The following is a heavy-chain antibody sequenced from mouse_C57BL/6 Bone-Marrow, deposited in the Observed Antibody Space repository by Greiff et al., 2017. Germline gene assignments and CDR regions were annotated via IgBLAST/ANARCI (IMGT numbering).Heavy chain of an antibody. Sequence: VQLQQSGAELMKPGASVKLSCKATGYTFTGYWIEWVKQRPGHGLEWIGEILPGSGSTNYNEKFKGKATFTADTSSNTAYMQLSSLTTEDSAIYYCARRTPMVTTGYYAMDYWGQGTSVTVSS. CDR1: GYTFTGYW. CDR3: ARRTPMVTTGYYAMDY. J-gene: IGHJ4*01. V-gene: IGHV1-9*01. CDR2: ILPGSGST. D-gene: IGHD2-2*01.